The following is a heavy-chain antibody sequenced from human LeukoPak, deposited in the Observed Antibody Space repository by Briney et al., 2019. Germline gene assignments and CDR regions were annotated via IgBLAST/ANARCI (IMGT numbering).Heavy chain of an antibody. CDR1: GGSISSYY. D-gene: IGHD4-17*01. CDR2: IYYSGSI. Sequence: PSETLSLTCTVSGGSISSYYWSWIRQPPGKGLEWIGYIYYSGSINYNPSLKSRVTISEDTSKNQLSLKLSSVTAADTAVYYCARAAVTTSRYFQHWGQGTLVTVSS. V-gene: IGHV4-59*01. J-gene: IGHJ1*01. CDR3: ARAAVTTSRYFQH.